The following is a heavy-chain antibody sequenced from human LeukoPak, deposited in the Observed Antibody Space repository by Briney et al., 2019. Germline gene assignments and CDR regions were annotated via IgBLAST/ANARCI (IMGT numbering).Heavy chain of an antibody. CDR3: TRRGAVAGTLDY. CDR2: IQYDGSNK. CDR1: GFTFSSYG. J-gene: IGHJ4*02. V-gene: IGHV3-30*02. D-gene: IGHD6-19*01. Sequence: GGSLRLSCAASGFTFSSYGMHWVRQAPGKGLEWVAFIQYDGSNKYYAYSVKGRFTISRDNSKNTLYLQMNSLRVEDSAVYYCTRRGAVAGTLDYWGQGTLVTVSS.